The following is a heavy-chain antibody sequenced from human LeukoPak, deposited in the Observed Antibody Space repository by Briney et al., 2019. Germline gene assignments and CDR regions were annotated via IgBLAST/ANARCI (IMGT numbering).Heavy chain of an antibody. J-gene: IGHJ5*02. CDR2: IYTGGST. CDR3: ARDLAAAANWFDP. CDR1: GFAVSGNY. D-gene: IGHD6-13*01. Sequence: GGSLRLSCVASGFAVSGNYMSWVRQAPGKGLEWVSVIYTGGSTYYAESVKGRFTISRVISKNTLYLQMNSLRAEDTAVYYCARDLAAAANWFDPWGQGTQVTVSS. V-gene: IGHV3-53*01.